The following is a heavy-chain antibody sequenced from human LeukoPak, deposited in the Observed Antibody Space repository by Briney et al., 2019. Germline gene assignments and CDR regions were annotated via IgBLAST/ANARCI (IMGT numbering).Heavy chain of an antibody. D-gene: IGHD3-9*01. J-gene: IGHJ3*02. CDR2: ISGSGGSL. CDR1: GFTFRSYA. V-gene: IGHV3-23*01. CDR3: AMFFFKQKTAYEILSGPPDAYDI. Sequence: GGSLRLSCAASGFTFRSYATSWVRQAPGKGLEWVSGISGSGGSLYYADSVKGRFTISRDNSKNMLYLQMNSLRAEDTALYYCAMFFFKQKTAYEILSGPPDAYDIWGQGTMVTVSS.